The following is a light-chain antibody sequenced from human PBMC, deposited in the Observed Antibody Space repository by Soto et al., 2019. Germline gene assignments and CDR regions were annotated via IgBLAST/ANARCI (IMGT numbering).Light chain of an antibody. CDR2: DAS. Sequence: DIQMTQSPSTLSASVGDRVTITCRASQSISDRLAWYQRKPGKAPKLLIFDASSLESGVPSMFSGSDSGAEFTLSISGLLPDGFATYYWQHSSTVWAFGQGTKVQI. CDR1: QSISDR. V-gene: IGKV1-5*01. J-gene: IGKJ1*01. CDR3: QHSSTVWA.